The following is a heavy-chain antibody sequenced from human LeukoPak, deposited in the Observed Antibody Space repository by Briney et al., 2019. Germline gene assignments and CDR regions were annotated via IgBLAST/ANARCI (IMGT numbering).Heavy chain of an antibody. CDR1: GYSIRSGYY. J-gene: IGHJ4*02. V-gene: IGHV4-38-2*02. CDR2: IYHSGST. D-gene: IGHD3-10*01. Sequence: PSETLSLTCTVSGYSIRSGYYWGWIRPPPGKGLEWIGSIYHSGSTYYNPSLKSRVTISVDMSKNQFSLKLSSVTAADTAVYYCARDSGSGSYYTKFDYWGQGTLVTVSS. CDR3: ARDSGSGSYYTKFDY.